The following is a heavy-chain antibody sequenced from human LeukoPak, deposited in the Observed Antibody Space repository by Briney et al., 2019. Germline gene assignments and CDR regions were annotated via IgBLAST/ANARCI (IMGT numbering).Heavy chain of an antibody. D-gene: IGHD3-9*01. J-gene: IGHJ4*02. CDR2: ISSSSSYI. CDR3: AKAASYDILTGYYLDY. CDR1: GFTFSSYS. V-gene: IGHV3-21*04. Sequence: GGSLRLSCAASGFTFSSYSMNWVRQALGKGLEWVSSISSSSSYIYYADSVKGRFTISRDNSKNTLYLQMNNLRAEDTAIYYCAKAASYDILTGYYLDYWGQGTLVTVSS.